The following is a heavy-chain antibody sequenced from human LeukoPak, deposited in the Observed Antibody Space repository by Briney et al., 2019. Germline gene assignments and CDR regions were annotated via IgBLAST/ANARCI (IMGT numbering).Heavy chain of an antibody. V-gene: IGHV3-23*01. Sequence: PGGSLRLSCAASGFTFSSYATSWVRQAPGKGLEWVSAISGSGGSTYYADPVKGRFTISRDNSRDTLYLQMNSLRAEDTAVYYCAKGYYDYVWGSYYFDYWGQGTLVTVSS. J-gene: IGHJ4*02. CDR2: ISGSGGST. D-gene: IGHD3-16*01. CDR1: GFTFSSYA. CDR3: AKGYYDYVWGSYYFDY.